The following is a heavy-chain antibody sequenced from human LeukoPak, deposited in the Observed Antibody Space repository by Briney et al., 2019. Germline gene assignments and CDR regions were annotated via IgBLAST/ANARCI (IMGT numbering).Heavy chain of an antibody. Sequence: SETLSLTCTVSGGSIRSYYWSWIRQPAGKGLEWIGRIYTSGSTNYNPSLKSRVTMSVDTSKNQFSLKLSSVTAADTAVYYCARGGRSTHFWSGYSNYFDYWGQGTLVTVSS. CDR2: IYTSGST. D-gene: IGHD3-3*02. J-gene: IGHJ4*02. CDR1: GGSIRSYY. CDR3: ARGGRSTHFWSGYSNYFDY. V-gene: IGHV4-4*07.